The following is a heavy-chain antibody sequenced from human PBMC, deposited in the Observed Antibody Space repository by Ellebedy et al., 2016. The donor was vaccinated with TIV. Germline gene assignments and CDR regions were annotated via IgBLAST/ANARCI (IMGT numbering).Heavy chain of an antibody. CDR3: ARRRPSGWLGDFDS. Sequence: SETLSLTCTVSGGSISSDGYYWNWIRQYPGKGLEWIGYISYSGSTYYNPSLRGRVTFSIDASRNQFSLKLTSVTATDTAVFYCARRRPSGWLGDFDSWGQGTLVTVSS. CDR2: ISYSGST. J-gene: IGHJ4*02. D-gene: IGHD6-19*01. V-gene: IGHV4-31*03. CDR1: GGSISSDGYY.